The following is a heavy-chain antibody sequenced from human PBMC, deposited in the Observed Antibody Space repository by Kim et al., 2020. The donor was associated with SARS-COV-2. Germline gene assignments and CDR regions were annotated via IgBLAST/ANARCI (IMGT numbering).Heavy chain of an antibody. J-gene: IGHJ4*02. CDR1: GFTFDDYA. V-gene: IGHV3-9*01. CDR3: AKDIRKDLGSGSYFPDY. Sequence: GGSLRLSCAASGFTFDDYAMHWVRQAPGKGLEWVSGINWNSGSVAYADSVKGRFTISRDNAKNSLFLQMNSLSPEDTAFDYCAKDIRKDLGSGSYFPDYWGQGTLVTVSS. CDR2: INWNSGSV. D-gene: IGHD3-10*01.